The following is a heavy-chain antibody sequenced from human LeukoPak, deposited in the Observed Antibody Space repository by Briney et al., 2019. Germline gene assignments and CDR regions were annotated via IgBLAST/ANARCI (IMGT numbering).Heavy chain of an antibody. CDR1: GFTFSSYA. V-gene: IGHV3-30*04. D-gene: IGHD3-10*01. CDR3: AKDPSGEYYFDY. Sequence: PGRSLRLSCAASGFTFSSYAMHWVCQAPGKGLEWVAVISYDGSNKYYADSVKGRFTISRDNSKNTLYLQMNSLRAEDTAVYYCAKDPSGEYYFDYWGQGTLVTVSS. J-gene: IGHJ4*02. CDR2: ISYDGSNK.